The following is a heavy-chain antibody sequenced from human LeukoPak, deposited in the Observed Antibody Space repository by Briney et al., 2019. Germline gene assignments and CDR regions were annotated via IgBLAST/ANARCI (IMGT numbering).Heavy chain of an antibody. Sequence: GGSLRLSCAASGFTFSSYAMNWVRQAPGKGLEWVSYISSSSSTIYYADSVKGRFTISRDNAKNSLYLQMNSLRAEDTAVYYCARGSYGNTDYWGQGTLVTVSS. V-gene: IGHV3-48*01. CDR1: GFTFSSYA. J-gene: IGHJ4*02. CDR3: ARGSYGNTDY. CDR2: ISSSSSTI. D-gene: IGHD5-18*01.